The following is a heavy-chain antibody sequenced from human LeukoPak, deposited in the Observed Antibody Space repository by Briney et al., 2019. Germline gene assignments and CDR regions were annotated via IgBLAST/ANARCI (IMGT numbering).Heavy chain of an antibody. Sequence: ASVKVSCKASGYTFTGYYMHWVRQAPGQGLEWMGWINPNSGGTNYAQKFQGRVTMTRDTSISTAYMELSRLRSDDTAVYYCARGYDYGAYAYFDYWGQGTLVTVSS. CDR1: GYTFTGYY. CDR3: ARGYDYGAYAYFDY. CDR2: INPNSGGT. D-gene: IGHD4-17*01. J-gene: IGHJ4*02. V-gene: IGHV1-2*02.